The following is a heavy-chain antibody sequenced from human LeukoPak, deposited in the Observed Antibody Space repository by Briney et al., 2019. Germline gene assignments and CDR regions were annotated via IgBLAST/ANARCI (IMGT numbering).Heavy chain of an antibody. CDR3: AKGGAYDSSGYYSYYFDY. CDR2: INSDGSST. J-gene: IGHJ4*02. D-gene: IGHD3-22*01. Sequence: GGSLRLSCEASGFSFSSYWMHWVRQAPGKGLVWVSRINSDGSSTTYADSVKGRLTISRDNAKNTLYLQMNSLRAEDTAVYYCAKGGAYDSSGYYSYYFDYWGQGTLVTVSS. V-gene: IGHV3-74*01. CDR1: GFSFSSYW.